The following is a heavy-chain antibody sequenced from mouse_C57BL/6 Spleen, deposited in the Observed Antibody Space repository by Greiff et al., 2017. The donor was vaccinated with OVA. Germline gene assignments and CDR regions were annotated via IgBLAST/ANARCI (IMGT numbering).Heavy chain of an antibody. CDR1: GFTFTDYY. V-gene: IGHV7-3*01. D-gene: IGHD2-4*01. CDR3: ARSSSIYYDYDY. CDR2: IRNKANGYTT. J-gene: IGHJ2*01. Sequence: EVKLVESGGGLVQPGGSLSLSCAASGFTFTDYYMSWVRQPPGKALEWLGFIRNKANGYTTEYSASVKGRFTISRDNSQSILYLQMNALRAEDSATYYCARSSSIYYDYDYWGQGTTLTVSS.